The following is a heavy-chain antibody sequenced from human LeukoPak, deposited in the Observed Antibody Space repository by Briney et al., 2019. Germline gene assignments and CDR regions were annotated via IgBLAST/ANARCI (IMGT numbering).Heavy chain of an antibody. V-gene: IGHV3-23*01. CDR3: AKLPWCGELAGLDD. D-gene: IGHD3-10*01. Sequence: GGSLRLSCAASGFTFSTYAMSWVRQAPGKGLEWVSAISGTGGLAHSADSVKGRFSISRDNSKNTLHLQMNSLRADDTAFYYCAKLPWCGELAGLDDWGQGTLVTVSS. CDR2: ISGTGGLA. CDR1: GFTFSTYA. J-gene: IGHJ4*02.